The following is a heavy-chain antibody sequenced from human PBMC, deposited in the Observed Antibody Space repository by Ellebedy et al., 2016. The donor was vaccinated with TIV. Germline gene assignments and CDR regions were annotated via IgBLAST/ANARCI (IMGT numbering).Heavy chain of an antibody. J-gene: IGHJ4*02. CDR2: INHSGST. Sequence: SETLSLTXAVYGGSFSGYYWSWIRQPPGKGLEWIGEINHSGSTNYNPSLKSRVTISVDTSKNQFSLKLSSVTAADTAVYYCARVPYYDILTGYNDYWGQGTLVTVSS. CDR3: ARVPYYDILTGYNDY. V-gene: IGHV4-34*01. D-gene: IGHD3-9*01. CDR1: GGSFSGYY.